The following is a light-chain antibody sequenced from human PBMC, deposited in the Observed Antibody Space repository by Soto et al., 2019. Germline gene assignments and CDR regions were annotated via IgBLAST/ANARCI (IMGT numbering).Light chain of an antibody. J-gene: IGLJ1*01. CDR3: SSYTSSSTLV. Sequence: QSVLTQPASVSGSPGQSITISCTGTSSDVGGYNYVSWYQQHPGKAPKLMIYDVSNRPSGVSNRFSGSKSGNTASLTISGLQAEDEADDYCSSYTSSSTLVFGTVTKVTVL. CDR2: DVS. CDR1: SSDVGGYNY. V-gene: IGLV2-14*01.